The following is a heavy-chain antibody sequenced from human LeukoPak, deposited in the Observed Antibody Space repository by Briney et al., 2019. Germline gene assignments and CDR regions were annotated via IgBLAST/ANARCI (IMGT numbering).Heavy chain of an antibody. CDR3: ARLRSGNSEYYFDY. V-gene: IGHV3-11*03. D-gene: IGHD3-10*01. CDR2: ISSSSTYT. CDR1: GFTFRHYY. J-gene: IGHJ4*02. Sequence: PGGSLRLSCAASGFTFRHYYMSWLRQAPGKGLEWVSYISSSSTYTNYADSVKGRFTISRDDAKNSLYLQMNSLRAEDTAVYYRARLRSGNSEYYFDYWGQGTLVTVSS.